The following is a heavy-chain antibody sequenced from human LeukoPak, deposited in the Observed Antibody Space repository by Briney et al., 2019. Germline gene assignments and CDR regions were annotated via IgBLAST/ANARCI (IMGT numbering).Heavy chain of an antibody. Sequence: GASVKVSCKASGGTFSSYAISWVRQALGQGLEWMGGIIPIFGTANYAQKFQGRVTITADESTSTAYMELSSLRSEDTAVYYCARGTTVTNWFDPWGQGTLVTVSS. J-gene: IGHJ5*02. CDR2: IIPIFGTA. D-gene: IGHD4-11*01. V-gene: IGHV1-69*13. CDR1: GGTFSSYA. CDR3: ARGTTVTNWFDP.